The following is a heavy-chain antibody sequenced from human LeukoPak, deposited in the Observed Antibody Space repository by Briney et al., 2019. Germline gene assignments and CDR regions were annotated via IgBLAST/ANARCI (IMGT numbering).Heavy chain of an antibody. D-gene: IGHD4-23*01. CDR3: ARGPLSDDYGGNVPFDY. CDR2: INPSGGST. J-gene: IGHJ4*02. CDR1: GYTFTNYY. V-gene: IGHV1-46*01. Sequence: ASVKVSCKASGYTFTNYYIHWVRQAPGQGLEWMGVINPSGGSTSYAQKFQGRVTMTRDMSTSTVYMELSSLRSEDTAVYYCARGPLSDDYGGNVPFDYWGQGTLVTVSS.